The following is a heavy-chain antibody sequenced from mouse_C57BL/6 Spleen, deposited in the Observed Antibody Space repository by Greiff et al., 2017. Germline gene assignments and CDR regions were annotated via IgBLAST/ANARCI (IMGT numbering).Heavy chain of an antibody. J-gene: IGHJ4*01. Sequence: QVQLQQPGTELVKPGASVKLSCKASGYTFTSYWMHWVQQRPGQGLEWIGNINPRNGGTNYNEKFKSKATLTVDKSSSSAYMQLSSLTSEDSAVYVCARESSGYVRAMDYWGQGTSVTVSS. V-gene: IGHV1-53*01. CDR2: INPRNGGT. CDR1: GYTFTSYW. CDR3: ARESSGYVRAMDY. D-gene: IGHD3-2*02.